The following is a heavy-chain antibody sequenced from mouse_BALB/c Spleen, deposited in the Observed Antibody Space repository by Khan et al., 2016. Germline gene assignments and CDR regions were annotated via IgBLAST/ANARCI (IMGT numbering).Heavy chain of an antibody. J-gene: IGHJ3*01. D-gene: IGHD2-14*01. CDR2: IYPGDGDT. CDR1: GYVFSSYW. V-gene: IGHV1-80*01. CDR3: ARGTPLAD. Sequence: VELVESGAELVRPGSSVKISCKASGYVFSSYWMNWVKQRPGQGLEWIGQIYPGDGDTYYHGKFKGKVTLTADKSSSTAYMQLSSLTSEDSAVYFCARGTPLADWGQGTLVTVSA.